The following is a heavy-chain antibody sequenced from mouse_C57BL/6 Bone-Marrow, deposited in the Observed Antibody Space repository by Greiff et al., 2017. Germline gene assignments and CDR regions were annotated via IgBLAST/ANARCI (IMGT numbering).Heavy chain of an antibody. J-gene: IGHJ1*03. CDR2: IDPSDSYT. V-gene: IGHV1-69*01. Sequence: QVQLQQPGAELVMPGASVKLSCKASGYTFTSYWMHWVKQRPGQGLEWIGEIDPSDSYTNYNQKFKGKSTLTVDKSSSTAYMQLSRLTSEDSAVYYCARSTVVGRYFDVWGTGTTVTVSS. CDR1: GYTFTSYW. CDR3: ARSTVVGRYFDV. D-gene: IGHD1-1*01.